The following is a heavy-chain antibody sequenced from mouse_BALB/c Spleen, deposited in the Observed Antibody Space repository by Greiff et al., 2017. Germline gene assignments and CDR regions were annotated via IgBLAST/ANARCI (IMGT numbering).Heavy chain of an antibody. CDR1: GYAFTNYL. V-gene: IGHV1-54*01. D-gene: IGHD2-4*01. J-gene: IGHJ4*01. Sequence: QVQLQQSGAELVRPGTSVKVSCKASGYAFTNYLIEWVKQRPGQGLEWIGVINPGSGGTNYNEKFKGKATLTADKSSSTAYMQLSSLTSDDSAVYFCAASTMITTPFYYAMDYWGQGTSVTVSS. CDR3: AASTMITTPFYYAMDY. CDR2: INPGSGGT.